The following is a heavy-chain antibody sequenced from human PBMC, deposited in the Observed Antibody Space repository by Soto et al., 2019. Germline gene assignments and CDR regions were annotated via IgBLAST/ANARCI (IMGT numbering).Heavy chain of an antibody. Sequence: SETLSLTCTVSGDSISSYYWSWIRQPPGKGLEWIGYIYYSGSTNYNPSLKSRVTISVDTSKNQFSLKLSSVTAADTAVYYCARGWVPRRYFDYWGQGTLVTVSS. CDR1: GDSISSYY. D-gene: IGHD3-10*01. J-gene: IGHJ4*02. V-gene: IGHV4-59*01. CDR3: ARGWVPRRYFDY. CDR2: IYYSGST.